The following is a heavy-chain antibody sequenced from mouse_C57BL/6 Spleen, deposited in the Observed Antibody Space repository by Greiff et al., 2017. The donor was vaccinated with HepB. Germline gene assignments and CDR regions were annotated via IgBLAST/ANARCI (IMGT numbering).Heavy chain of an antibody. CDR3: ARQDAGFAY. J-gene: IGHJ3*01. CDR1: GFTFSDYG. CDR2: ISNLAYSI. V-gene: IGHV5-15*04. Sequence: EVMLVESGGGLVQPGGSLKLSCAASGFTFSDYGMAWVRQAPRKGPEWVAFISNLAYSIYYADTVTGRFTISRENAKNTLYLEMSSLRSEDTAMYYCARQDAGFAYWGQGTLVTVSA.